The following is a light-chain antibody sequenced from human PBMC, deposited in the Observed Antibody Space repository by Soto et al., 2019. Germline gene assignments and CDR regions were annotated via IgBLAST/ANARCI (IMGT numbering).Light chain of an antibody. CDR3: GAWDDGLNAVV. CDR2: SNN. J-gene: IGLJ2*01. CDR1: SSNIGGNT. V-gene: IGLV1-44*01. Sequence: QSVLTQPPSASGTPGQRVTISCSGSSSNIGGNTVNWYQQLPGTAPRVLIYSNNQRPSGVPDRFSGSKSGTSASLAISGLQSEDEAAYYCGAWDDGLNAVVFGGGTKLTVL.